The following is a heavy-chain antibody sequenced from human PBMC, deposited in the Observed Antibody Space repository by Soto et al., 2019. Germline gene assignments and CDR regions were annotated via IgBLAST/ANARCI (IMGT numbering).Heavy chain of an antibody. D-gene: IGHD4-17*01. CDR2: ISYDGSNK. CDR1: GFTFSSYG. Sequence: GGSLRLSCAASGFTFSSYGMHWVRQAPGKGLEWVAVISYDGSNKYYADSVKGRFTISRDNSKNTLYLQMNSLRAEDTAVYYCAKDPTPYGDPQGIYFDYWGQGTLVTVSS. CDR3: AKDPTPYGDPQGIYFDY. J-gene: IGHJ4*02. V-gene: IGHV3-30*18.